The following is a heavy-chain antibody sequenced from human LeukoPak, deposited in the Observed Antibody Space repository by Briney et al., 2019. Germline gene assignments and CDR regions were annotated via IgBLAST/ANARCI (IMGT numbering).Heavy chain of an antibody. CDR2: ISESSDTI. V-gene: IGHV3-48*01. CDR1: GFTVRSNY. CDR3: ARRFDY. J-gene: IGHJ4*02. Sequence: GGSLRLSCAASGFTVRSNYMNWVRQAPGKGLEWISYISESSDTIYYADSVKGRFTISRDNAKNSLYLQMNSLRAEDTALYYCARRFDYWGQGTLVTVSS.